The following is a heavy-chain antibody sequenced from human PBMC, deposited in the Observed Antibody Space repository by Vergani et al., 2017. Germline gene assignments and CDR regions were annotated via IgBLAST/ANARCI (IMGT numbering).Heavy chain of an antibody. J-gene: IGHJ4*02. V-gene: IGHV1-2*02. Sequence: QVQLVQSGAEVKKPGASVKVFCKASGYTFTGYYMHWVRQAPGQGLEWMGWINPNSGGTNYAQKFQGRVTKTRDTSISTAYMELSRLRSDDTAVYYCARAAIAAAVPRNYWGQGTLVTVSS. CDR2: INPNSGGT. D-gene: IGHD6-13*01. CDR3: ARAAIAAAVPRNY. CDR1: GYTFTGYY.